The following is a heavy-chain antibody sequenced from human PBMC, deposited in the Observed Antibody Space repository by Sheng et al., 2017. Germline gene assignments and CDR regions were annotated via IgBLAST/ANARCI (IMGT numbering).Heavy chain of an antibody. D-gene: IGHD4-17*01. Sequence: QVQLVESGGGVVQPGRSLRLSCAASGFTFSSYGMHWVRQAPGKGLEWVAVIWYDGSNKYYGDSVKGRFTISRDNSKNTLYLQMNSLRAEDTAVYYCARDGDYGGTGDPFDIWGQGTMVTVSS. CDR1: GFTFSSYG. J-gene: IGHJ3*02. CDR3: ARDGDYGGTGDPFDI. V-gene: IGHV3-33*01. CDR2: IWYDGSNK.